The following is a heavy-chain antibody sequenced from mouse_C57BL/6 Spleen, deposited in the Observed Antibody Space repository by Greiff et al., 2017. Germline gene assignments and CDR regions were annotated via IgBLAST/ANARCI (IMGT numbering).Heavy chain of an antibody. V-gene: IGHV5-4*03. J-gene: IGHJ2*01. CDR2: ISDGGSYT. Sequence: EVKLMESGGGLVKPGGSLKLSCAASGFTFSSYAMSWVRQTPEKRLEWVATISDGGSYTYYPDNVKGRFTISRDNAKNNLYLQMSHLKSEDTAMYYCARRSYGNYGVYYFDYWGQGTTLTVSS. CDR3: ARRSYGNYGVYYFDY. D-gene: IGHD2-10*02. CDR1: GFTFSSYA.